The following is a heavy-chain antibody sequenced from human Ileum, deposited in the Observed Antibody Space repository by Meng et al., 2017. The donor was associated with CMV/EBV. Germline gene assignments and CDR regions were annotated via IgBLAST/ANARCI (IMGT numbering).Heavy chain of an antibody. J-gene: IGHJ4*02. CDR3: AKFRGIVVVVAAPGFDY. V-gene: IGHV3-23*01. Sequence: FTFGSYAMSWVRQAPGKGLEWVSAISGSGGSTYYAGSVKGRFTISRDNSKNTLYLQMNSLRAEDTAIYYCAKFRGIVVVVAAPGFDYWGQGTLVTVSS. CDR1: FTFGSYA. D-gene: IGHD2-15*01. CDR2: ISGSGGST.